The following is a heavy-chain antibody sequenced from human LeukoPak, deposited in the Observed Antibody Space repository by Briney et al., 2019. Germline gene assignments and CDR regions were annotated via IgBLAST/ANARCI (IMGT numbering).Heavy chain of an antibody. V-gene: IGHV3-11*01. CDR3: ARVIRIAAAGKYFDY. CDR1: GFTFSDYY. CDR2: ISGSGSTI. Sequence: GGSLRLSCAASGFTFSDYYMSWIRQAPGKGLEWVSYISGSGSTIYYADSVKGRFTISRDNAKNSLYLQMNSLRAEDTAVYYCARVIRIAAAGKYFDYWGQGTLVTVSS. J-gene: IGHJ4*02. D-gene: IGHD6-13*01.